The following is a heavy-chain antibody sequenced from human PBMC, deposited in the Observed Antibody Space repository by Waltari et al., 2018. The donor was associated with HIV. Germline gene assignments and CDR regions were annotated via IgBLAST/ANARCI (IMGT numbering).Heavy chain of an antibody. CDR3: ARYLVGSRKATYFDL. D-gene: IGHD1-26*01. CDR1: GGSISSGSYY. Sequence: QVQLQESGPGLVKPSQTLSLTCTVSGGSISSGSYYWSWIRQPAGKGLEWIGRIYTSGSTNYNPSLKSRVTISVDTSKNQFSLKLSSVTAADTAVYYCARYLVGSRKATYFDLWGRGTLVTVSS. CDR2: IYTSGST. V-gene: IGHV4-61*02. J-gene: IGHJ2*01.